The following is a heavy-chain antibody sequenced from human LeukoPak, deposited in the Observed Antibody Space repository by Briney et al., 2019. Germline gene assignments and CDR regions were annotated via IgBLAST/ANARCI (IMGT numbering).Heavy chain of an antibody. D-gene: IGHD3-10*01. V-gene: IGHV3-30*02. CDR3: AKDRYYGSGSYSVAPDY. CDR2: IRYDGSNK. Sequence: GGSLRLSCAASGFTFSSYGMHWVRQAPGKGLEWVAFIRYDGSNKYYADSVKGRFTISRDNSKNTLYLQMNSLRAEDTAVYYCAKDRYYGSGSYSVAPDYWGQGTLVTVSS. CDR1: GFTFSSYG. J-gene: IGHJ4*02.